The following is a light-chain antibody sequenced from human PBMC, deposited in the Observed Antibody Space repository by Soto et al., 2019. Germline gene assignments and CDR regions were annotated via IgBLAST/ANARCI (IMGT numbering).Light chain of an antibody. CDR3: CSYAGSYTWV. CDR1: SSDVGGYEY. Sequence: QSALTQPRSVSGSPGQSVTISCTGTSSDVGGYEYGSWYQQDQGKAPQLIIYDVNKRPSGVPDRFSGSKSGNTASLTISGLQTDDETDYYCCSYAGSYTWVFGGGTKLTVL. J-gene: IGLJ3*02. CDR2: DVN. V-gene: IGLV2-11*01.